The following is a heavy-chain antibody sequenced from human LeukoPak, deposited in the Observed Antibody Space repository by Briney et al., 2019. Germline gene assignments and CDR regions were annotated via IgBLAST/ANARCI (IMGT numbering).Heavy chain of an antibody. Sequence: GGSLRLSCAASGFTFDDYGMSWVRQAPGKGLEWVSGINWNGGSTGYADSVKGRFTISRDNAKNSLYLQMNSLRAEDTALYYCAREGYYYDSSGYYQPFDYWGQGTLVTVSS. V-gene: IGHV3-20*04. D-gene: IGHD3-22*01. CDR3: AREGYYYDSSGYYQPFDY. CDR2: INWNGGST. CDR1: GFTFDDYG. J-gene: IGHJ4*02.